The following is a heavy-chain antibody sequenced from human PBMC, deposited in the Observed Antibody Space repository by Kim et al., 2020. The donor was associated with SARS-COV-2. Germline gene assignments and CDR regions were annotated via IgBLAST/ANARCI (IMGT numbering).Heavy chain of an antibody. J-gene: IGHJ6*02. Sequence: ASVKVSCKASGYTFTSYGISWVRQAPGQGLEWMGWISAYNGNTNYAQKLQGRVTMTTDTSTSTAYMELRSLRSDDTAVYYCARDPGAAVELRYFDWLSPRTAGMDVWGQGTTVTVSS. CDR3: ARDPGAAVELRYFDWLSPRTAGMDV. CDR1: GYTFTSYG. D-gene: IGHD3-9*01. V-gene: IGHV1-18*01. CDR2: ISAYNGNT.